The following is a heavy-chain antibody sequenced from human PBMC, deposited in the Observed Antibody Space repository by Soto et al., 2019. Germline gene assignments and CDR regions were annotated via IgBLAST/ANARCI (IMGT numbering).Heavy chain of an antibody. CDR1: EFTFSSYW. CDR3: ASPQPMATVYYGMDV. Sequence: DVQLVESGGGLVQPGGSLRLSCAASEFTFSSYWVHWVRQAPGKGLVWVARINSDGSYTSYADSVKGRFTISRDNAKNTIYLQMNSLRADGTAVYYWASPQPMATVYYGMDVWCLGTTVTVSS. V-gene: IGHV3-74*01. J-gene: IGHJ6*02. CDR2: INSDGSYT. D-gene: IGHD5-12*01.